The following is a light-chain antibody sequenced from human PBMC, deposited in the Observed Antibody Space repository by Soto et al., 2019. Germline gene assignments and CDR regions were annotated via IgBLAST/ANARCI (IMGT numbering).Light chain of an antibody. J-gene: IGKJ4*01. CDR3: QQYNNWLS. V-gene: IGKV3-15*01. CDR1: QSVGSS. Sequence: EVVMTQSPATLSVSPGESAILSCRASQSVGSSLAWYQQKRGQAPRLLIHGASTRATGIPARFSCSGSGTEITLTISSLQSEDFAVYYCQQYNNWLSFGGGTKVDI. CDR2: GAS.